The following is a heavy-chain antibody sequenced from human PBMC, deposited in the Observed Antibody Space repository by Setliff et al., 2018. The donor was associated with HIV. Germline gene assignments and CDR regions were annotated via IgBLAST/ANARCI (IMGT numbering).Heavy chain of an antibody. CDR2: ISSYNGNT. Sequence: GASVKVSCKTSGYTFSRYGFSWVRQAPGQGLEWMGWISSYNGNTKYAQKVQDRVTMTKDTSTSTAYMELRSLRSDDTAVYYCARYFHYYDSSGFISYYYFYYMDVWGKGTTVTVSS. V-gene: IGHV1-18*01. CDR3: ARYFHYYDSSGFISYYYFYYMDV. J-gene: IGHJ6*03. D-gene: IGHD3-22*01. CDR1: GYTFSRYG.